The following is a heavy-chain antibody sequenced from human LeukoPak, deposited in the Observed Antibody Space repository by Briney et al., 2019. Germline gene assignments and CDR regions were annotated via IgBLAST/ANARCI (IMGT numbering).Heavy chain of an antibody. V-gene: IGHV5-51*01. CDR2: IYPGDSDT. Sequence: GESLKISCQGSGYTFTNHWIGWVRQMPGKGLEWMGIIYPGDSDTKYSPSFQGQVTISADNSINTAYLQWTSLKASDTAMYYCARRPYDSGSYADYWGQGAVVTVSS. D-gene: IGHD3-10*01. CDR1: GYTFTNHW. J-gene: IGHJ4*02. CDR3: ARRPYDSGSYADY.